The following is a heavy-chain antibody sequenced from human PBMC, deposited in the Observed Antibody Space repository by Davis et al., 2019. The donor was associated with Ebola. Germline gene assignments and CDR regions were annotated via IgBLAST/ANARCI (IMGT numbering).Heavy chain of an antibody. Sequence: PGGSLRLSCAASRFPFSSYAMSWVRQAPGKGLEWVSTISAGGGSTYYADSVKGRFTVSRDNFMNTLYLQMNSLRAEDTAVYYCANEIRPNDYWGQGTLVTVSS. CDR2: ISAGGGST. CDR3: ANEIRPNDY. V-gene: IGHV3-23*01. J-gene: IGHJ4*02. CDR1: RFPFSSYA.